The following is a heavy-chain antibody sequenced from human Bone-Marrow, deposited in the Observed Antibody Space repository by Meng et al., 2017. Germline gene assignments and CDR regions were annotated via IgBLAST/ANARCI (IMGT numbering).Heavy chain of an antibody. CDR2: INHSGGT. J-gene: IGHJ4*02. CDR3: ARQGDTAMATFDY. D-gene: IGHD5-18*01. V-gene: IGHV4-34*01. Sequence: QVQLQQWGAGLLKPSETLSLTCAVYGGTFSDYYWSWIRQPPGKGLEWIGEINHSGGTKYTPSLESRVTISIDTSKNQFSLKLSSVTVADTAIYYCARQGDTAMATFDYWGQGTLVTVSS. CDR1: GGTFSDYY.